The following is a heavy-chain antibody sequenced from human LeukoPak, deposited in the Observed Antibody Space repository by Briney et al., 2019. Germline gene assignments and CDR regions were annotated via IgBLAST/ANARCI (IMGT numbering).Heavy chain of an antibody. Sequence: QPGGSLRLSCAASAFTFNNFAMNWVRQGPGMGLEWVSTISGSGGDTYYASSVKGRFTISRDNSKNTLYLRMNSLRHEDTAVYYCARGVAVSGPWFDPWGQGTLVIVSS. CDR3: ARGVAVSGPWFDP. V-gene: IGHV3-23*01. D-gene: IGHD2-15*01. J-gene: IGHJ5*02. CDR1: AFTFNNFA. CDR2: ISGSGGDT.